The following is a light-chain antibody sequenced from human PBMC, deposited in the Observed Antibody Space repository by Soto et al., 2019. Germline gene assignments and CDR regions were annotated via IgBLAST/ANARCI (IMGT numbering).Light chain of an antibody. CDR3: QQVKT. Sequence: EIVLTQSPATLSLSPGERATLSCRASQSASTYLAWYQQKPGQAPRLLIYNAVNRATGVPARFTGSGSGTDFTLTISSLGPEDSAVYYCQQVKTFGQGTKVDIK. CDR2: NAV. J-gene: IGKJ1*01. CDR1: QSASTY. V-gene: IGKV3-11*01.